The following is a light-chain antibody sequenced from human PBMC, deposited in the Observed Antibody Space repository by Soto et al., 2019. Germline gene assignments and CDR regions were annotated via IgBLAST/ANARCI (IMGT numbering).Light chain of an antibody. Sequence: QSALTQPASVSGSPGQSITISCTGTSSDVGGYNYVSWYQQHPGKAPKLMIYEVGNRPSGVSNRFSGSKSGHTASLTISGLQAEDEADYYCSSYTSSSTLVVFGGGTKLTVL. CDR3: SSYTSSSTLVV. V-gene: IGLV2-14*01. CDR2: EVG. J-gene: IGLJ2*01. CDR1: SSDVGGYNY.